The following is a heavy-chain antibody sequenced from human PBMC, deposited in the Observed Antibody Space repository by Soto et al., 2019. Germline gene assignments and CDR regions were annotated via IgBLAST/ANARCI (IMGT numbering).Heavy chain of an antibody. V-gene: IGHV1-18*01. CDR2: VTPYNGNT. CDR1: GYTFISYA. Sequence: ASVKVSCKASGYTFISYAISWVRQAPGQGPEWMGRVTPYNGNTNYAQKFQGRLTMTTDTSTNTAYLDLTSLRSDDTSVYFCARDFLTRISWGSATTQYSYYGMEVWGQGTTVTVSS. CDR3: ARDFLTRISWGSATTQYSYYGMEV. J-gene: IGHJ6*02. D-gene: IGHD3-9*01.